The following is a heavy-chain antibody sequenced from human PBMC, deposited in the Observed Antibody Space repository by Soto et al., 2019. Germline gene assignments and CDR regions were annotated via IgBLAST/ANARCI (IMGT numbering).Heavy chain of an antibody. D-gene: IGHD2-8*02. J-gene: IGHJ3*02. Sequence: GGSLRLSCAASGFTCSRYDMSWVRQAPGKGLEWVSTILVGGSTHYPDSVKGRFTISRDNSKNTLFLQMNSLTAGDTAVYFCAKATATGGGAFDICGQGTMVTVSS. V-gene: IGHV3-23*01. CDR1: GFTCSRYD. CDR3: AKATATGGGAFDI. CDR2: ILVGGST.